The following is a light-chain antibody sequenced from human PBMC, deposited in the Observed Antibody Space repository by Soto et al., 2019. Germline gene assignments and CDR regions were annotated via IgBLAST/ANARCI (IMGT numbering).Light chain of an antibody. Sequence: DIQMTQSPSTLSASVGDRVTITCRASQSISNWLAWYQQKPGKAPKLLIYKASSLQGGDPSRFSGSGSGTEFTLTISSLQPDDFATYYCQQYDTYRTFGQGTKVEIK. CDR2: KAS. J-gene: IGKJ1*01. V-gene: IGKV1-5*03. CDR3: QQYDTYRT. CDR1: QSISNW.